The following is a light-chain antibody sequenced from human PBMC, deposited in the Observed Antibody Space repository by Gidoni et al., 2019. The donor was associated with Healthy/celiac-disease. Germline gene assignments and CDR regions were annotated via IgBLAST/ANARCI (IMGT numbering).Light chain of an antibody. J-gene: IGKJ4*01. CDR3: QQRSNWPPEIT. CDR2: DAS. CDR1: QSVSSY. V-gene: IGKV3-11*01. Sequence: EIVLTQSPATLSLSPGERATLSCRASQSVSSYLAWCQQKPGQAPRLLIYDASNRATGIPARFSGSGSGTDFTLTISSLEPEDFAVYYCQQRSNWPPEITFGGGTKVEIK.